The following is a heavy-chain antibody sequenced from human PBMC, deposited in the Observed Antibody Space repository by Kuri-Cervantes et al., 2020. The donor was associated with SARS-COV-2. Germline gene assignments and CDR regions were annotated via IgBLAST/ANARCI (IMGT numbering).Heavy chain of an antibody. V-gene: IGHV1-58*01. CDR1: GFTFTSSA. Sequence: SVKDSCKASGFTFTSSAVQWVRQARGQRLEWIGGIVVGSGNTNYAQKFQERVTITSDMSTSTAYMELSSLISEDTAVYYCARATVTSGQFYYGMDVWGPGTTVTCYS. CDR2: IVVGSGNT. D-gene: IGHD4-11*01. CDR3: ARATVTSGQFYYGMDV. J-gene: IGHJ6*01.